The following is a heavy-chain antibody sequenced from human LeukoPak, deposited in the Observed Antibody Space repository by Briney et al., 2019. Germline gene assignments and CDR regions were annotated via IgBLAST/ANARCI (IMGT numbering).Heavy chain of an antibody. Sequence: SETLSLTCTVSGGSISSYYWSWIRQPPGKGLEWIGYIYYSGSIKYNSSLKSRVTISVDTSKNQISLKLRSVTAADTAVYYCARFEWELSWVDCLGRGTLVTVSS. J-gene: IGHJ5*01. D-gene: IGHD1-26*01. V-gene: IGHV4-59*08. CDR3: ARFEWELSWVDC. CDR1: GGSISSYY. CDR2: IYYSGSI.